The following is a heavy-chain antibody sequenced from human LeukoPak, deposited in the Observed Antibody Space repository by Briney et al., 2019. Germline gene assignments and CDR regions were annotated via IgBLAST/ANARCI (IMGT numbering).Heavy chain of an antibody. J-gene: IGHJ4*02. CDR1: GDSVSGNIVA. D-gene: IGHD6-19*01. Sequence: SQTLSLTCDISGDSVSGNIVAWNWIRQSPSRGLGWLGRTNYRSKWYNDYAVSVRGRITINPDTSKNRFSLQLDSVTPEDTAVYYCARGSSGSFDYWGQGTLVTVSS. CDR2: TNYRSKWYN. V-gene: IGHV6-1*01. CDR3: ARGSSGSFDY.